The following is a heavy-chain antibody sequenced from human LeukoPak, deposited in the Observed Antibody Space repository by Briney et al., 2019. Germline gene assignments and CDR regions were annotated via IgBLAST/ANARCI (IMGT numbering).Heavy chain of an antibody. CDR1: GYTFTGYY. CDR2: INPNSGGT. V-gene: IGHV1-2*02. D-gene: IGHD3-10*01. CDR3: ARGDVLLWFGEQMRTGGYFDY. J-gene: IGHJ4*02. Sequence: ASVKLSCKASGYTFTGYYMHWVRQAPGQGLEWMGWINPNSGGTNYAQKFQGRVTMTRDTSISTAYMELSRLRSDDTAVYYCARGDVLLWFGEQMRTGGYFDYWGQGTLVTVSS.